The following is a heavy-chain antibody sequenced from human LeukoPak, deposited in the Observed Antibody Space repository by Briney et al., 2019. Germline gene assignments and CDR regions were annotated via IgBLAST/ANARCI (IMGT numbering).Heavy chain of an antibody. J-gene: IGHJ5*02. CDR3: ARVIGGWTANWFDP. CDR1: GYTFTGYY. D-gene: IGHD3-10*01. V-gene: IGHV1-2*02. Sequence: ASVKVSCKASGYTFTGYYMHWVRQAPGQGLEWMGWINPNSGGTNYAQKFQGRVTMTRDTSISTAYIELSRLRSDDTAVYYCARVIGGWTANWFDPWGQGTLVTVSS. CDR2: INPNSGGT.